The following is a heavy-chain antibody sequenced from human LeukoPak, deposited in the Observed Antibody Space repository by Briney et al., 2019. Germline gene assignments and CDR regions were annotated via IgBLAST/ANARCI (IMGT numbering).Heavy chain of an antibody. Sequence: GGSLRLSCAASGFTFSNYAMSWVRQAPGKGLEWVSAISASGGSTFYADSVKGRFTISRDNSKNTLYLQMNSLRAEDTAVYYCAREVVVVAATAYYYMDVWGKGTTVTISS. CDR3: AREVVVVAATAYYYMDV. V-gene: IGHV3-23*01. CDR2: ISASGGST. CDR1: GFTFSNYA. D-gene: IGHD2-15*01. J-gene: IGHJ6*03.